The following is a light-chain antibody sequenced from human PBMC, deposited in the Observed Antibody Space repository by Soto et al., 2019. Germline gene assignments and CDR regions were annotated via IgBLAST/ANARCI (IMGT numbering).Light chain of an antibody. CDR1: SSDIGGYNF. CDR3: RSFAIGNNLV. Sequence: QSALTQPPSASGSPGQSVTISCTGTSSDIGGYNFVSWYQQHPGKAPNLILYEASKRPSGVPDRFSGSKSGNTASLTVSGLQADDEADYYCRSFAIGNNLVFGGGTQVTVL. CDR2: EAS. V-gene: IGLV2-8*01. J-gene: IGLJ3*02.